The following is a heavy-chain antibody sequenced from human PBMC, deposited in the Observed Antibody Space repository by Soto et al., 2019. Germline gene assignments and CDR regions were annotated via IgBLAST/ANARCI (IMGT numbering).Heavy chain of an antibody. CDR3: ARVFRSGFDPAYYYYYMDV. Sequence: PSETLSLTCTVSGGSISSYYWSWIRQPPGKGLEWIGYIYYSGSTNYNPSLKSRVTISVDTSKNQFSLKLSSVTAADTAVYYCARVFRSGFDPAYYYYYMDVWGKGTTVTVSS. J-gene: IGHJ6*03. V-gene: IGHV4-59*01. CDR1: GGSISSYY. CDR2: IYYSGST. D-gene: IGHD3-9*01.